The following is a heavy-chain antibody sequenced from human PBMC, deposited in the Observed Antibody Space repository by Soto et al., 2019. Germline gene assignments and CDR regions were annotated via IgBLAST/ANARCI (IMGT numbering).Heavy chain of an antibody. Sequence: QVQLVESGGGVVQPGRSLRLSCAASGFTFSSYGMHWVRQAPGKGLEWVAVIWYDGSNKYYADSVKGRFTISRDNSKNTLYLQMNSLRAEVTAVYYCARGLWGMDVWGQGTTVTVSS. D-gene: IGHD2-21*01. CDR2: IWYDGSNK. CDR3: ARGLWGMDV. CDR1: GFTFSSYG. J-gene: IGHJ6*02. V-gene: IGHV3-33*01.